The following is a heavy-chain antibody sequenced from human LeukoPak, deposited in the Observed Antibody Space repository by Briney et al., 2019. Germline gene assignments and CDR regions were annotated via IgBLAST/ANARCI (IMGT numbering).Heavy chain of an antibody. J-gene: IGHJ3*02. CDR2: FYNSGRS. V-gene: IGHV4-59*01. CDR1: DDSISDYY. Sequence: SETLSLTCTVSDDSISDYYRGWIRQPPGKGLEWIGYFYNSGRSTYNPSLKSRVTISADTSKNHFSLKLNSVTTADTAVYYCTSGGDYDAFDIWGQGTMVTVSS. CDR3: TSGGDYDAFDI. D-gene: IGHD2-21*02.